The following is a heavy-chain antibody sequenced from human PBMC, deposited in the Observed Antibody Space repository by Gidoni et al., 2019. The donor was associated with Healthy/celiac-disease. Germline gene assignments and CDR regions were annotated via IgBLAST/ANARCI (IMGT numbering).Heavy chain of an antibody. Sequence: QVQLVQSWAEVKKPGASVKVSCKASGYTFTGYDMHWVRQAPGQGLEWMGWINPNSGGTNYAQKFQGWVTMTRDTSISTAYMELSRLRSDDTAVYYCAREGEVIAVAGGNYYYGMDVWGQGTTVTVSS. CDR1: GYTFTGYD. V-gene: IGHV1-2*04. CDR2: INPNSGGT. J-gene: IGHJ6*02. D-gene: IGHD6-19*01. CDR3: AREGEVIAVAGGNYYYGMDV.